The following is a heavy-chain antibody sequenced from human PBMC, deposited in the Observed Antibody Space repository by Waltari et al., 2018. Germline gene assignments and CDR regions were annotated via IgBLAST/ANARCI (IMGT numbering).Heavy chain of an antibody. Sequence: EVQLVESGGGVRRPGGSLRLSCAASGFNFADHGMRWVGQAPGKGLEWVSSINWKGGSTCYADSVRDRFTISRDNAKNSLYLQMNRLRADDTALYYCAREKLMGEYIDYWGQGTLVTVSS. CDR1: GFNFADHG. D-gene: IGHD2-15*01. CDR3: AREKLMGEYIDY. J-gene: IGHJ4*02. CDR2: INWKGGST. V-gene: IGHV3-20*04.